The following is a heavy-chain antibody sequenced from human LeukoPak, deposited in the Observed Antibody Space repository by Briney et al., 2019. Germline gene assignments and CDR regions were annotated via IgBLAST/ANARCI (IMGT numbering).Heavy chain of an antibody. D-gene: IGHD3-22*01. V-gene: IGHV3-23*01. Sequence: GGSLRLSCAASGFTFNIYAMSWVRQAPRKGLQWVSSITSSGDETYYADSVRGRFTISRDNSKNTLSLQMNSLRAEDTATYYCAKDRPNYHESNGHYYRQNGDYWGQGTLVTVSS. CDR2: ITSSGDET. CDR1: GFTFNIYA. CDR3: AKDRPNYHESNGHYYRQNGDY. J-gene: IGHJ4*02.